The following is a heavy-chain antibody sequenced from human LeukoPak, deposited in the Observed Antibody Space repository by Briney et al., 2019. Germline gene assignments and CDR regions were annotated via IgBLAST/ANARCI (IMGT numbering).Heavy chain of an antibody. CDR2: INPNNGDT. V-gene: IGHV1-2*02. J-gene: IGHJ5*02. D-gene: IGHD2-2*01. CDR3: ARNGQLLSGGNWFDP. Sequence: ASVKVSCQASGYIFTGFYMHWVRQAPGQGPEWMGWINPNNGDTKYAQKFHDRVTMTRDTSLTTAYTELTRLTSDDTAFYYCARNGQLLSGGNWFDPWGQGALVTVSS. CDR1: GYIFTGFY.